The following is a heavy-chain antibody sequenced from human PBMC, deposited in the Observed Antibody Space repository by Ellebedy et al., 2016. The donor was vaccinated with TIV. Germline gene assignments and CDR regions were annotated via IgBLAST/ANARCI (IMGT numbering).Heavy chain of an antibody. D-gene: IGHD2-21*01. J-gene: IGHJ6*02. CDR1: GFSISGNF. V-gene: IGHV3-53*01. Sequence: GGSLRLXCAASGFSISGNFISWVRQAPGRGLEWVSVIYSGGSTYYGDSVKGRFTISRDISQNTVYLQMNSLRAEDTAVYYCARSRGSSVIDYNYFGMDVWGQGTSVTVSS. CDR2: IYSGGST. CDR3: ARSRGSSVIDYNYFGMDV.